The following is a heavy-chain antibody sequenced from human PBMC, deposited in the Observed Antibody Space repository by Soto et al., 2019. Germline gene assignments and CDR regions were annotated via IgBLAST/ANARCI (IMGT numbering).Heavy chain of an antibody. V-gene: IGHV3-33*01. CDR2: IWYDGSNK. D-gene: IGHD6-19*01. CDR1: GFTFSSYG. Sequence: QVQLVESGGGVVQPGRSLRLSCAASGFTFSSYGMHWVRQAPGKGLEWAAVIWYDGSNKYYADSVKGRFTISRDNSKNTLYLQMNSLRAEDTAVYYCARGEQWLVRLFDYWGQGTLVTVSS. J-gene: IGHJ4*02. CDR3: ARGEQWLVRLFDY.